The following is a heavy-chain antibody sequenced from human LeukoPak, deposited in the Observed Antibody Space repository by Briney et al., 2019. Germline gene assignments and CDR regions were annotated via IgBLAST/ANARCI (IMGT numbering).Heavy chain of an antibody. D-gene: IGHD3-22*01. Sequence: SETLSLTCAVYGGSLSGYHWSWIRQPPGKRLEWIGEINHSGSTNYNPSLKSRVTISVDTSNNQFSLKLGSVTAADTAVYSCARGRSMVVINYYYYDMDVWGQGTTVTVSS. CDR1: GGSLSGYH. CDR3: ARGRSMVVINYYYYDMDV. V-gene: IGHV4-34*01. J-gene: IGHJ6*02. CDR2: INHSGST.